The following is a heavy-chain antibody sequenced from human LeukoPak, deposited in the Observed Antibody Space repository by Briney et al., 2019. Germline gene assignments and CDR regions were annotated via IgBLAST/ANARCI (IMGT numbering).Heavy chain of an antibody. Sequence: SETLSLTCTVSSGSIVSGYYWTWLRQPAGQGLECIGRIYTSGTTNYNPSLKSRVTISVDTSKNQFSLKLSSVTAADTAVYYCARERVGYCSGGSCRYFDYWGQGTLVTVSS. CDR3: ARERVGYCSGGSCRYFDY. D-gene: IGHD2-15*01. V-gene: IGHV4-4*07. J-gene: IGHJ4*02. CDR2: IYTSGTT. CDR1: SGSIVSGYY.